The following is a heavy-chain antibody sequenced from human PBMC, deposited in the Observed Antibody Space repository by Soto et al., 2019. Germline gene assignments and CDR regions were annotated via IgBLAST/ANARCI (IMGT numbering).Heavy chain of an antibody. CDR2: ISYDGNNK. CDR3: ASHPRDSSGYWYYFDY. CDR1: GFTYSTYT. D-gene: IGHD3-22*01. V-gene: IGHV3-30-3*01. Sequence: GGSLRLSCAASGFTYSTYTMHWVRQAPGKGLEWVAVISYDGNNKFYADSVKGRFTISRDSTKQTLYLQMNSLRPDDTAMYYCASHPRDSSGYWYYFDYWGQGT. J-gene: IGHJ4*02.